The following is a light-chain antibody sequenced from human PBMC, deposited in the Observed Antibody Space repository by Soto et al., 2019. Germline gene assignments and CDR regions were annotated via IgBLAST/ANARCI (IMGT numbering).Light chain of an antibody. J-gene: IGKJ5*01. Sequence: EIVLTQSPGTLSLSPGERATLSCRASQSISGNCLAWYQQKPGQAPRLLIYGASNRATGIPERFSGSGSGTDFTLTISRLEPQDYAMYYCQQYVISVTFGQGTRLEIK. CDR1: QSISGNC. CDR2: GAS. V-gene: IGKV3-20*01. CDR3: QQYVISVT.